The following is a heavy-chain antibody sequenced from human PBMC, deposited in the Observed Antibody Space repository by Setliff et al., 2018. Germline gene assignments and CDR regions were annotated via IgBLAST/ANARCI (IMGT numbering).Heavy chain of an antibody. CDR1: GYNFAESI. Sequence: ASVKVSCKASGYNFAESIVSWVRQAPGQGLEWMGWISAYNGHTYSAQKFQARVTLTTDTSTNMAYMELKDLTSDDTALYYCARINFYVSSGFYYASDYWGQGTLVTVSS. V-gene: IGHV1-18*01. CDR3: ARINFYVSSGFYYASDY. CDR2: ISAYNGHT. J-gene: IGHJ4*02. D-gene: IGHD3-22*01.